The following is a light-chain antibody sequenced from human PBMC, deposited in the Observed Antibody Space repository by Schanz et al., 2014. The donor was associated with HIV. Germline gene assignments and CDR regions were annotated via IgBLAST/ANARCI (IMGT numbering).Light chain of an antibody. Sequence: EIVLTQSPGRLSLSPGERATLSCRASQRVSSYLAWYHQKPGQAPRLLIYGASTRATGIPDRFSGSGSETDFTLTITRLEPEDFAVYYCQQYDSSPYTFGRGTKLEI. J-gene: IGKJ2*01. V-gene: IGKV3-20*01. CDR1: QRVSSY. CDR3: QQYDSSPYT. CDR2: GAS.